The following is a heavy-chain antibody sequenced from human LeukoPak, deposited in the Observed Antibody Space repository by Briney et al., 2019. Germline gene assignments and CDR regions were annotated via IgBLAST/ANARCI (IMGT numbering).Heavy chain of an antibody. CDR3: ARHDYGDYGFDY. J-gene: IGHJ4*02. CDR2: IYSGGST. CDR1: GFTVSSNY. Sequence: GGSLRLSCAASGFTVSSNYMSWVRQAPGKGLEWVSVIYSGGSTYYADSVKGRFTISRDNSKNTLYLQMNSLRAEDTAVYYCARHDYGDYGFDYWGQGTLVTVSS. D-gene: IGHD4-17*01. V-gene: IGHV3-66*04.